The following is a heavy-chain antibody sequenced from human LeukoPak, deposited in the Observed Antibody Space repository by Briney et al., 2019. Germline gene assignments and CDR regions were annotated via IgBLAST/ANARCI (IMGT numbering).Heavy chain of an antibody. CDR1: GFTFSTYS. CDR2: ISSSSSYI. J-gene: IGHJ4*02. D-gene: IGHD3-9*01. Sequence: GSLRLSCAASGFTFSTYSMNWVRQAPGKGLECVTSISSSSSYIYYADSVKGRFTISRDNAKNSLFLQMNSLRAEDTAVYYCARDQPNYDILTGYYPFDYWGQGTLVTVSS. V-gene: IGHV3-21*01. CDR3: ARDQPNYDILTGYYPFDY.